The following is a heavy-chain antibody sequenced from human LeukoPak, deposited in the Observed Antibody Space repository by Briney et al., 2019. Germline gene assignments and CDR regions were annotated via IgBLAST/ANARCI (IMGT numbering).Heavy chain of an antibody. CDR2: IGGSGGTA. J-gene: IGHJ4*02. Sequence: GGSLRLSCAASGFTFSSYGMSWVRQAPGKGLEWVSAIGGSGGTAYYADSVKGRFTISRDNSKNTLYLQMNSLRAEDTAVYYRGKLVGGTGYWGQGTLVTVSS. CDR3: GKLVGGTGY. V-gene: IGHV3-23*01. D-gene: IGHD1-26*01. CDR1: GFTFSSYG.